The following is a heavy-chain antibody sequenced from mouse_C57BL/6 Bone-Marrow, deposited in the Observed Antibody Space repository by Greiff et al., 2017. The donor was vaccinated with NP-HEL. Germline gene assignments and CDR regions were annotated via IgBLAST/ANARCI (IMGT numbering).Heavy chain of an antibody. D-gene: IGHD2-2*01. CDR3: ASSMVTTRYYYAMDY. V-gene: IGHV3-6*01. CDR1: GYSITSGYY. CDR2: ISYDGSN. J-gene: IGHJ4*01. Sequence: EVKLQESGPGLVKPSQSLSLTCSVTGYSITSGYYWNWIRQFPGNKLEWMGYISYDGSNNYNPSLKNRISITRDTSKNQFFLKLNSVTTEDTATYYCASSMVTTRYYYAMDYWGQGTSVTVSS.